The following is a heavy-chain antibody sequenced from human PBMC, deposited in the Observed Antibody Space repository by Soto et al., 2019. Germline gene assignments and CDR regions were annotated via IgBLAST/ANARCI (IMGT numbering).Heavy chain of an antibody. V-gene: IGHV3-30*03. CDR3: ARVQGFDYINFDY. D-gene: IGHD4-4*01. J-gene: IGHJ4*02. CDR1: GFTFNTYG. CDR2: ISHDGSSK. Sequence: PGGSLRLSCAASGFTFNTYGMHWVRQAPGKGLEWVAVISHDGSSKYYADSVKGRFTISRDNSKNTLYLQMNSLKPEDTDVYYCARVQGFDYINFDYWGQGTLVTVS.